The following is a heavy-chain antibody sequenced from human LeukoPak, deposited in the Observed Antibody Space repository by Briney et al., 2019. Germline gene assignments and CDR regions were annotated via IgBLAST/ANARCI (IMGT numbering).Heavy chain of an antibody. D-gene: IGHD6-13*01. J-gene: IGHJ4*02. CDR2: IYSGGDT. Sequence: GGSLRLSCTASGFTVSSNYVSWVRQAPGKGLEWVSVIYSGGDTYYADSVKGRFTISRDNSKNTLYLQMNSLRAEDTAVYYCARGRIAAPDYYFDYWGQGTLVTVSS. CDR3: ARGRIAAPDYYFDY. V-gene: IGHV3-53*01. CDR1: GFTVSSNY.